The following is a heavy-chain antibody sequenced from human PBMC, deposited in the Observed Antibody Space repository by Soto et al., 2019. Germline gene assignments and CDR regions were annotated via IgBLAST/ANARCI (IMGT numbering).Heavy chain of an antibody. CDR1: GYAFTNYG. J-gene: IGHJ4*02. V-gene: IGHV1-18*01. Sequence: QVQLVQSGAEVKKPGASVTVSCKASGYAFTNYGITWVRQAPGQGLEWMGWISGYNGNTNYAQKRQCRVTMTKDTSTSKAYMEVRSLRSDDPAVYYCASGRMTTVSSPAFYWGQGTLLTVSS. CDR3: ASGRMTTVSSPAFY. D-gene: IGHD4-17*01. CDR2: ISGYNGNT.